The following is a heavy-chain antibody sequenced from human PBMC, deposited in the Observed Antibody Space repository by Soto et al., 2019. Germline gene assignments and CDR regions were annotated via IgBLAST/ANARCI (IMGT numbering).Heavy chain of an antibody. CDR2: ISSSSSYI. J-gene: IGHJ4*02. CDR3: ARDPSVFLTFDY. V-gene: IGHV3-21*01. CDR1: GFTFSSYS. Sequence: GGSLRLSCAASGFTFSSYSMNWVRQAPGKGLEWVSSISSSSSYIYYADSVKGRFTISRDNAKNSLYLQMNSLRAEDTAVYYCARDPSVFLTFDYWGQGTLVTVSS. D-gene: IGHD7-27*01.